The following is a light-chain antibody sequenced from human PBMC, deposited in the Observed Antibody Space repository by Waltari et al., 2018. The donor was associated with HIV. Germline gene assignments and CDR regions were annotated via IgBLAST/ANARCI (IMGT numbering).Light chain of an antibody. V-gene: IGLV1-51*01. J-gene: IGLJ3*02. CDR1: SSNLGSRS. CDR2: DDK. Sequence: QSVLTQPPSVSAAPGQKVTISFFGSSSNLGSRSVPWSQRLPGTAPKLLIYDDKERPSGIPDRFSATRSGTSATLGIAGLQTGDEADYYCVTWDHSLGAVVFGGGTKLTVL. CDR3: VTWDHSLGAVV.